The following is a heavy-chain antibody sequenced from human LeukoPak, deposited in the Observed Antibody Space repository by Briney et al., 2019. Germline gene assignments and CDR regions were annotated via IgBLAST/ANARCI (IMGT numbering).Heavy chain of an antibody. CDR2: IDTDGTIT. D-gene: IGHD4/OR15-4a*01. V-gene: IGHV3-74*01. Sequence: PGGSLRLSCATSGFTFSTYWMHWVRQAPGKGLVWVSRIDTDGTITTYADSVKGRFTISRDNSKNTLSLQMNSLRVEDTGMYYCTTIHYWGQGTLVTV. CDR1: GFTFSTYW. CDR3: TTIHY. J-gene: IGHJ4*02.